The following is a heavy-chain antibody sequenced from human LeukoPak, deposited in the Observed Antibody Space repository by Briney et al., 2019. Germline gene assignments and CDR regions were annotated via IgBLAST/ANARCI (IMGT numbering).Heavy chain of an antibody. D-gene: IGHD1-26*01. CDR3: ARGPQVGAFDL. CDR1: GGTISNYV. J-gene: IGHJ3*01. V-gene: IGHV1-69*13. Sequence: GASVKVSCKAAGGTISNYVISWVRQAPGQGPEWMGGIIPIFTTANYAQKFQGRVTITADESTSTAYMELSSLKSEDTAVYYCARGPQVGAFDLWGQGTMVTASS. CDR2: IIPIFTTA.